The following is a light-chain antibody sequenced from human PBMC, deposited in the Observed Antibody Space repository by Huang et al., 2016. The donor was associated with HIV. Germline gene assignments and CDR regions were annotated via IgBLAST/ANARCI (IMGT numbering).Light chain of an antibody. CDR1: QSFGSTY. J-gene: IGKJ1*01. CDR2: GVS. CDR3: QKYGSSRT. V-gene: IGKV3-20*01. Sequence: EIVLTQSPGTLSSSPGERATLSCRASQSFGSTYLAWYQQKPGQAPRLLIYGVSSRAAGIPDRFSGSGSGTDFTLTISRLEPEDFAVYFCQKYGSSRTFGQGTKVEL.